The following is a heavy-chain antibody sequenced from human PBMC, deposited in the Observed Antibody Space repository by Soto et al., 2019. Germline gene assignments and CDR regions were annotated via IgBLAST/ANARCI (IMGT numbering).Heavy chain of an antibody. CDR3: ARSPCSSTSLEIYYGYYYGMDV. Sequence: QVQLLHSAAEVKKPGSSVNVSCKASGGTFSSYAISWVRQAPGQELEWMEGYIPISDTTNYTQKFQDRVTSSADESTHTNSTVLSSQRSDDRAVYYFARSPCSSTSLEIYYGYYYGMDVWGQGTTVTVSS. CDR1: GGTFSSYA. J-gene: IGHJ6*02. CDR2: YIPISDTT. D-gene: IGHD2-2*01. V-gene: IGHV1-69*01.